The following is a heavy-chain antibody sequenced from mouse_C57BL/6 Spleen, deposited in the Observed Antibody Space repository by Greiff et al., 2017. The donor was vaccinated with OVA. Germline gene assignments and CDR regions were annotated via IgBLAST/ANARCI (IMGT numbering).Heavy chain of an antibody. J-gene: IGHJ2*01. CDR3: ATIYPTGYFDY. CDR2: ISYDGSN. CDR1: GYSITSGYY. D-gene: IGHD1-1*01. V-gene: IGHV3-6*01. Sequence: ESGPGLVKPSQSLSLTCSVTGYSITSGYYWNWIRQFPGNKLEWMGYISYDGSNNYNPSLKNRISITRDTSKNQFFLKLNSVTTEDTATYYCATIYPTGYFDYWGQGTTLTVSS.